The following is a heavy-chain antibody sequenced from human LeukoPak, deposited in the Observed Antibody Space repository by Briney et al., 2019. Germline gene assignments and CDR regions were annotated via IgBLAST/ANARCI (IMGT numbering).Heavy chain of an antibody. CDR3: AREELGNWFDP. CDR1: GFTFSSYW. J-gene: IGHJ5*02. Sequence: GGSLRLSCAASGFTFSSYWMHWVRQAPGKGLVWVSRINSDWSSTSYADSVKGRFTISRDNAKDTLYLQMNSLRAEDTAVYYCAREELGNWFDPWGQGTLVTVSS. CDR2: INSDWSST. V-gene: IGHV3-74*01. D-gene: IGHD6-13*01.